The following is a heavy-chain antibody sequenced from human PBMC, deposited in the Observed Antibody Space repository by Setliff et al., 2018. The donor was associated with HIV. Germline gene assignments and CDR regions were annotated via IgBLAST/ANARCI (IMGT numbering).Heavy chain of an antibody. D-gene: IGHD6-25*01. CDR1: GYTFNDSF. Sequence: ASVKVSCKASGYTFNDSFIHWVRQAPGKGLEWMGGFDPDDGETVYAQQFQGRVTMTEDTSTDTAYMELTSLRSEDTAMYYCAPVSSGWFDPWGQGTLVTVSS. CDR2: FDPDDGET. J-gene: IGHJ5*02. V-gene: IGHV1-24*01. CDR3: APVSSGWFDP.